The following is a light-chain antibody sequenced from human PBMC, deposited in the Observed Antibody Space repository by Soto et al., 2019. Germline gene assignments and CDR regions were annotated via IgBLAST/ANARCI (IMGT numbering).Light chain of an antibody. V-gene: IGLV2-14*01. CDR3: SSYTSSTTPHVV. Sequence: QSALTQPASVSGSPGQSITMSCTGTSSDVGGYKYVSWYQQHPDKAPKVIIYEVSNRASGVSNRFSGSKSGNTASLTISGLLAEDEADYYCSSYTSSTTPHVVFGGGTQLTVL. CDR2: EVS. J-gene: IGLJ2*01. CDR1: SSDVGGYKY.